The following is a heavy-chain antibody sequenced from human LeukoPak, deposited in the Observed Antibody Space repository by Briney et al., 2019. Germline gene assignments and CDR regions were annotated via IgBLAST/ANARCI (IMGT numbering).Heavy chain of an antibody. Sequence: GGSLRLSCAASGFTFSVYGMSWVRQAPGKGLEWVSAISGDGTYYADSVKGRFTISRDNSKDTLYLQMNSLRAEDTAVYYCASSSGWPVARLWGQGTLVTVSS. CDR2: ISGDGT. V-gene: IGHV3-23*01. J-gene: IGHJ4*02. D-gene: IGHD6-19*01. CDR3: ASSSGWPVARL. CDR1: GFTFSVYG.